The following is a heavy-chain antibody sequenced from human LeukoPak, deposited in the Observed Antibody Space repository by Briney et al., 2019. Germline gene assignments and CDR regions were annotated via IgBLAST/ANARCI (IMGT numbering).Heavy chain of an antibody. J-gene: IGHJ3*01. CDR1: GASINSGSNY. CDR2: IYSSGST. CDR3: ARSDGYGLVGI. V-gene: IGHV4-39*07. D-gene: IGHD5-18*01. Sequence: PSETLSLTCRVSGASINSGSNYWGRILQPPGKTLEWIGSIYSSGSTYYYPSLKSRVIIMIDTPKNHFSLTLSSVTAADTAVYYCARSDGYGLVGIWGQGTMVTVSS.